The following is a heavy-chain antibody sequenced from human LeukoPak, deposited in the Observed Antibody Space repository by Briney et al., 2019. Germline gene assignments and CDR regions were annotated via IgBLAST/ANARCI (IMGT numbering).Heavy chain of an antibody. V-gene: IGHV4-59*08. CDR3: ARRLRQNLFDP. CDR1: GVSISSDY. CDR2: IYYSGSS. D-gene: IGHD5-12*01. Sequence: SETLSLTCTVSGVSISSDYWSWILLPPGKGLEWIGYIYYSGSSNYNPSLKSRVTMSVDTSKNQFSLKLTSVTAADTAVYYCARRLRQNLFDPWGQGTLVTVSS. J-gene: IGHJ5*02.